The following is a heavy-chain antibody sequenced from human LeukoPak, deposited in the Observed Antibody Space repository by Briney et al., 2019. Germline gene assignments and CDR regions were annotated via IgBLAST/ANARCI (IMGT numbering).Heavy chain of an antibody. CDR2: ISGSGGST. CDR1: GFTFSSYA. V-gene: IGHV3-23*01. D-gene: IGHD1-26*01. Sequence: GGSLRLSCAASGFTFSSYAMSWVRQAPGKGLEWVSAISGSGGSTYYADSVKGRFTISRDNSKDTLYLQMNSLRAEDTAVYYCAKRGDSGSYHYYYYGMDVWGQGSTVTVSS. J-gene: IGHJ6*02. CDR3: AKRGDSGSYHYYYYGMDV.